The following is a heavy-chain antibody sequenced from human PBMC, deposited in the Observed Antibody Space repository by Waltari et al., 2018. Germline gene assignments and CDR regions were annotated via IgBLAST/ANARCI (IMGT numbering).Heavy chain of an antibody. CDR2: IHHSGIT. J-gene: IGHJ4*02. Sequence: QVQLQESGPGLVKPSETLSLPCVVSGYSISSGFYWGWTRQPPGKGLEWIASIHHSGITHYNPSLQSRVIISVDTSKNQFSLKLNSVTATDTAVYYCGRLEGQLVEYWGQGTLVTVSS. CDR3: GRLEGQLVEY. V-gene: IGHV4-38-2*01. D-gene: IGHD6-6*01. CDR1: GYSISSGFY.